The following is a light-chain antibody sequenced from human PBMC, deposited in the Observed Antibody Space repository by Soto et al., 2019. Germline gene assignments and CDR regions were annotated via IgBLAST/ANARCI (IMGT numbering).Light chain of an antibody. Sequence: DIQMTQSPSSLSASVGDRVTITCRASHSVSTYLNWFQLKPGKAPRLLIYSASRLQSAVPSRFSGSGSGTDFTLNISSLQPEDFATYYFQQSSSTPLTFGGGTKVDFK. CDR3: QQSSSTPLT. J-gene: IGKJ4*01. CDR2: SAS. CDR1: HSVSTY. V-gene: IGKV1-39*01.